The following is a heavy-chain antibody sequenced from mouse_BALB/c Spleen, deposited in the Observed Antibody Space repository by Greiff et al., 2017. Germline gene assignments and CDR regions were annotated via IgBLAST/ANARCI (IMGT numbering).Heavy chain of an antibody. Sequence: VKLQQPGAELVKPGASVKLSCKASGYTFTSYWMHWVKQRPGQGLEWIGEINPSNGRTNYNEKFKSKATLTVDKSSSTAYMQLSSLTSEDSAVYYCAYYDYDVLDYWGQGTTLTVSS. J-gene: IGHJ2*01. CDR3: AYYDYDVLDY. CDR2: INPSNGRT. V-gene: IGHV1S81*02. CDR1: GYTFTSYW. D-gene: IGHD2-4*01.